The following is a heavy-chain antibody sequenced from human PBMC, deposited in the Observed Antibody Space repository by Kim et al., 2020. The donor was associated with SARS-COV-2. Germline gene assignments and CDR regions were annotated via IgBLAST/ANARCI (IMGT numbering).Heavy chain of an antibody. V-gene: IGHV3-64*01. J-gene: IGHJ6*02. Sequence: GGSLRLSCAASGFTFSSYAMHWVRQAPGKGLEYVSAISSNGGSTYYANSVKGRFTISRDNSKNTLYLQMGSLRAEDMAVYYCARVGHYYDSSGYYQGWPDYYYGMDVWGQGTTVTVSS. D-gene: IGHD3-22*01. CDR2: ISSNGGST. CDR1: GFTFSSYA. CDR3: ARVGHYYDSSGYYQGWPDYYYGMDV.